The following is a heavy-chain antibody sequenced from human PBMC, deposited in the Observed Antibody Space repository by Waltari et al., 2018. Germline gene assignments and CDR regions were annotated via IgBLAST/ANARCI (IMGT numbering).Heavy chain of an antibody. CDR2: IIPFFGTA. D-gene: IGHD3-22*01. CDR1: DATFRRLP. CDR3: ATDGYYYDSSGYGDYCDY. Sequence: VQLVQSGAEVKKPGSSVKVAGKASDATFRRLPISWVGQAPGQGLEWMGRIIPFFGTANYAQKFHGRVTITADKSTSTAYMGLSSLRSEDTAVYYCATDGYYYDSSGYGDYCDYWGQGTLVTVSS. V-gene: IGHV1-69*08. J-gene: IGHJ4*02.